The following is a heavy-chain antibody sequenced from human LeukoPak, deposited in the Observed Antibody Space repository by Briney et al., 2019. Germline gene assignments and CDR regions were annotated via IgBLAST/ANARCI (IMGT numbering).Heavy chain of an antibody. CDR2: ISSSGSTI. D-gene: IGHD1-1*01. J-gene: IGHJ4*02. V-gene: IGHV3-11*04. Sequence: PGGSLRLSCAASGFTFSDYYMSWIRQAPGKGLEWVSYISSSGSTIYYADSVKGRFTISRDNSKNTLYLQMNGLRAEDTAVYYCVEMQSETYQYWGQGTLVTVSS. CDR1: GFTFSDYY. CDR3: VEMQSETYQY.